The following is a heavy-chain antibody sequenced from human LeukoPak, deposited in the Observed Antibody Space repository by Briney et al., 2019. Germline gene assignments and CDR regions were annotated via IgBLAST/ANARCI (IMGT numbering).Heavy chain of an antibody. J-gene: IGHJ4*02. V-gene: IGHV4-59*01. Sequence: SETLSLTCTVSGGSISSYYWSWIRQPPGEGLEWIGYIYYSGSTNYNPSLKSRVTISVDTSKNQFSLKLSSVTAAVTAVYYCARVYSGSYDYFDYWGQGTLVTVSS. CDR3: ARVYSGSYDYFDY. D-gene: IGHD1-26*01. CDR2: IYYSGST. CDR1: GGSISSYY.